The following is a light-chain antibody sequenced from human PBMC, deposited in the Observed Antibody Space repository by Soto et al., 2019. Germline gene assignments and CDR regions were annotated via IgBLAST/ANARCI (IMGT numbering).Light chain of an antibody. CDR3: LQNGTSPRGT. CDR1: QSVYSTF. CDR2: DAS. J-gene: IGKJ1*01. Sequence: IVLTQSPGTLSLSPGERATLSCMASQSVYSTFLAWYHQKPGQAPRHLMYDASSRATGTPDRFSGSGSGTDFTLTISRWESKDFAVYYCLQNGTSPRGTFGQGTTVQSK. V-gene: IGKV3-20*01.